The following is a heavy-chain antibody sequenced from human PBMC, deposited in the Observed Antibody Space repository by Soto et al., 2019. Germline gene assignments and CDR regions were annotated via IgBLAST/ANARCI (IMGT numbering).Heavy chain of an antibody. Sequence: GASVKVSCKASGYTFTDYLIHWVRQGPGQGLEWMRIINPNNGDTSYAQQFQGRVALTRDTSTNTLYMELSGLISEDTAVYSCAREPPGTGSFDFWGQGALVTVSS. V-gene: IGHV1-46*01. CDR1: GYTFTDYL. D-gene: IGHD1-26*01. CDR2: INPNNGDT. J-gene: IGHJ4*02. CDR3: AREPPGTGSFDF.